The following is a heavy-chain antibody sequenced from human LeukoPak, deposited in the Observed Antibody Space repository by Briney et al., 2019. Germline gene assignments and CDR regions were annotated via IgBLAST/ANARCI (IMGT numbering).Heavy chain of an antibody. CDR1: GGTFSSSA. D-gene: IGHD3-22*01. CDR3: ARDRNYYDSSGLYY. CDR2: IIPIFVPA. J-gene: IGHJ4*02. V-gene: IGHV1-69*05. Sequence: ASVKVSCKASGGTFSSSAISWVRQAPGQGLEWRGGIIPIFVPANYAQKFQGRVTITTDESTSTAYMELSSLRSEDTAVYYCARDRNYYDSSGLYYWGQGTLVTVSS.